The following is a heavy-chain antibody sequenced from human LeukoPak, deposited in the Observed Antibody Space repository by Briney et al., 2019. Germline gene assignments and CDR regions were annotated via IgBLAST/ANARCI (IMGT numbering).Heavy chain of an antibody. CDR1: GGSITTSFY. CDR3: TRRDSPTKWFDP. V-gene: IGHV4-39*01. Sequence: PSETLSLTCSVSGGSITTSFYCNWIRQPPGQGLEWIGSTHYSGSNSYNPSLSSRVSMSVDTSRHRCFLRLTSVTAADTAVYYCTRRDSPTKWFDPWGQGTLVTVSS. CDR2: THYSGSN. D-gene: IGHD5-18*01. J-gene: IGHJ5*02.